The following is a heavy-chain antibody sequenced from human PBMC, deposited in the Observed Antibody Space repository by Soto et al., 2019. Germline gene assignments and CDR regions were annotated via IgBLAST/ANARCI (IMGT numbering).Heavy chain of an antibody. CDR1: GGTFSSYA. CDR2: IIPIFGTA. J-gene: IGHJ4*02. CDR3: ARVPIPPYDGSGHPSG. V-gene: IGHV1-69*12. D-gene: IGHD3-22*01. Sequence: QVQLVQSGAEVKKPGSSVKVSCKASGGTFSSYAISWVRRAPGQGLEGMGGIIPIFGTANYAQKFQGRVTITADESTRTAYMELSSLRSEDTAVYYCARVPIPPYDGSGHPSGWGQGTLVTVSS.